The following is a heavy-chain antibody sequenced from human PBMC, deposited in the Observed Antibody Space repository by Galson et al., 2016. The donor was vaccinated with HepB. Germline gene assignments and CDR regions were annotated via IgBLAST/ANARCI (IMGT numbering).Heavy chain of an antibody. V-gene: IGHV2-5*02. Sequence: PALVKPTQTLTLTCGFSLRTNGAGVGWIRQPPGKALEWLALIYWDDDKRYSPSLKSRLTVTKDTSKNQVVLTMTKMDPVDTATYYCARVTVGALRMDPFDIWGQGTMVTVSA. CDR1: GFSLRTNGAG. CDR2: IYWDDDK. CDR3: ARVTVGALRMDPFDI. J-gene: IGHJ3*02. D-gene: IGHD1-26*01.